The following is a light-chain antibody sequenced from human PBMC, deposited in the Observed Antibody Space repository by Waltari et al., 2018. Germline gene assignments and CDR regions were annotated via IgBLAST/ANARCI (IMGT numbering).Light chain of an antibody. Sequence: DIVVTQSPDSLAVSLGERATINCKSSQSLFHTNNKNYLAWYQQNPGQPPKLLIYWASTRDSGVPDRFSGSVSGTDFTLAISSLQPEDVAVYYCQQYYATPNTFGQGTNVEIK. CDR3: QQYYATPNT. J-gene: IGKJ2*01. CDR2: WAS. V-gene: IGKV4-1*01. CDR1: QSLFHTNNKNY.